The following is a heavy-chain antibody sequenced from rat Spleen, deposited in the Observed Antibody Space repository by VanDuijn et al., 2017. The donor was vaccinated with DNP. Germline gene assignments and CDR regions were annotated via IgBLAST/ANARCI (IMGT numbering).Heavy chain of an antibody. CDR2: ITYDGGNT. Sequence: EVQLVVTGGGLVQPGRSLKLSCVASGFTFSTYWMYWIRQAPTKGLEWVAYITYDGGNTYYRDSVKGRFTISRDNAKSTLYLQMYSLISEDMATYYCTTGLNWFGYWGQGTLVTVSS. CDR3: TTGLNWFGY. CDR1: GFTFSTYW. V-gene: IGHV5-20*01. J-gene: IGHJ3*01.